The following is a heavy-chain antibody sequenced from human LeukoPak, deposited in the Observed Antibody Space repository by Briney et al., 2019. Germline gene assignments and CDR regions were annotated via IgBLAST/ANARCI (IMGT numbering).Heavy chain of an antibody. CDR3: AREPYISIAAAGGYNWFDP. CDR1: GFTFSSYA. Sequence: GGPLRLSCAASGFTFSSYAMHWVRQAPGKGLEWVAVISYDGSNKYYADSVKGRFTISRDNSKNTLYLQMNSLRAEDTAVYYCAREPYISIAAAGGYNWFDPWGQGTLVTVSS. D-gene: IGHD6-13*01. CDR2: ISYDGSNK. V-gene: IGHV3-30-3*01. J-gene: IGHJ5*02.